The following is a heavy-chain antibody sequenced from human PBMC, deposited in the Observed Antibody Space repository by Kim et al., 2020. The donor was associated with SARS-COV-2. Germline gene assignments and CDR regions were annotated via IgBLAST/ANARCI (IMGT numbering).Heavy chain of an antibody. CDR3: ARIGCTGGSCKPYCCYALDG. CDR1: GFTFSTYG. J-gene: IGHJ6*02. Sequence: GGSLRLYCAASGFTFSTYGMLWVRQAPGKGLEWVAVIWYDGSIKYYADSVKGRFTSSRDNSKNTLYLQMNSLRAEDTAVYYCARIGCTGGSCKPYCCYALDGCGQGTTVTVSS. D-gene: IGHD2-15*01. CDR2: IWYDGSIK. V-gene: IGHV3-33*01.